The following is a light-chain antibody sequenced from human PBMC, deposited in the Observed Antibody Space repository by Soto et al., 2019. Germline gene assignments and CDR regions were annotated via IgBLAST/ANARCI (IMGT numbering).Light chain of an antibody. Sequence: DIVMTQSPLSLPVTPGEPASISCRSSQSLLHSNGYNYLDWYLQEPGQSPQLLIYLGSNRASGVPDRFSGSGSGTDFTLSISTVEAGDVGVYYCMQALQAPITFGQGTRLEIK. CDR2: LGS. J-gene: IGKJ5*01. CDR1: QSLLHSNGYNY. CDR3: MQALQAPIT. V-gene: IGKV2-28*01.